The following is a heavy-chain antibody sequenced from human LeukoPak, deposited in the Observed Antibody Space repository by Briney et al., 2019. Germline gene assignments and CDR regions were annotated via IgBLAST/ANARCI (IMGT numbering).Heavy chain of an antibody. CDR3: ARDQRSWYFDL. Sequence: GGSLRLSCAASGFTFSSYAMSWVRQAPGKGLEWVSAISGSGGSTYYADSVKGRFTISRDNSKNTLYLQMNSLRAEDTAVYACARDQRSWYFDLWGRGTLVTVSS. CDR2: ISGSGGST. J-gene: IGHJ2*01. CDR1: GFTFSSYA. V-gene: IGHV3-23*01.